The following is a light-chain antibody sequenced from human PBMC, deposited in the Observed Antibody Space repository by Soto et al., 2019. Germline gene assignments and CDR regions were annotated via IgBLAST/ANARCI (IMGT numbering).Light chain of an antibody. CDR2: DAS. J-gene: IGKJ2*03. Sequence: DIQMTQSPSSLSASVGDSVTITCQASQGIGSSLNWYQQKPGEAPKILIYDASNLEKGVPSRFSGTASGTDFTFTISTLQTEDIATYFCHQYHHLPQSFGQGTKLEI. CDR3: HQYHHLPQS. CDR1: QGIGSS. V-gene: IGKV1-33*01.